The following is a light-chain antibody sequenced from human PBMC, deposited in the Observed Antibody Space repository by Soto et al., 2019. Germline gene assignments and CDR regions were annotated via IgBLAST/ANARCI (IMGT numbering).Light chain of an antibody. V-gene: IGLV2-8*01. J-gene: IGLJ2*01. Sequence: QSVLTQPPSASGSPGQSVTISCTGTSSDVGGYNYVSWFRQHPGKAPKLMIYEVTKRPSGVPDRFSGSKSSNTASLTVSGLQAEDEADYYCISYAGSNNFVVFGGGTKLTVL. CDR1: SSDVGGYNY. CDR3: ISYAGSNNFVV. CDR2: EVT.